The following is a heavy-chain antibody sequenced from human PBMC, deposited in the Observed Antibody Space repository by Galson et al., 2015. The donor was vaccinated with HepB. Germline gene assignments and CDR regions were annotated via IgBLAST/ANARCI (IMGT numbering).Heavy chain of an antibody. J-gene: IGHJ4*02. CDR1: GYTFTSYG. CDR2: ISAYNGNT. V-gene: IGHV1-18*04. CDR3: ARLSSHYYDSSGYGEFDY. Sequence: SVKVSCKASGYTFTSYGISWVRQAPGQGLEWMGWISAYNGNTNYAQKLQGRVTMTTDTSTSTAYMELRSLRSDDTAVYYCARLSSHYYDSSGYGEFDYWGQGTLATVSS. D-gene: IGHD3-22*01.